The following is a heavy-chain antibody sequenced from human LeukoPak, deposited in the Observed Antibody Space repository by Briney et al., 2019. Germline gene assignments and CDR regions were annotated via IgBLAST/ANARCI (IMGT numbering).Heavy chain of an antibody. Sequence: GGSLRLSCAASGFTFSNYWMHWVRQAPGKGLVWVSRVNSDGRSTSYADSVKGRFTISRDNAKNTLYLQMNSLRAEDTAVYYCARGYYDSSGYYLIDYWGQGTLVTVSS. CDR2: VNSDGRST. D-gene: IGHD3-22*01. V-gene: IGHV3-74*01. CDR3: ARGYYDSSGYYLIDY. CDR1: GFTFSNYW. J-gene: IGHJ4*02.